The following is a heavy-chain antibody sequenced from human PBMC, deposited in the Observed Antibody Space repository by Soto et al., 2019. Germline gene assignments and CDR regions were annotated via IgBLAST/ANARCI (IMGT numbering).Heavy chain of an antibody. Sequence: PGGSLRPSSAASGFTFSSYAMSWVRQAPGKGLEWVSAISGSGGSTYYADSVKGRFTISRDNSKNTLYLQMNSLRGEDTAVYYCAKASGDDSSGYYFVYWGQATLATVSS. CDR1: GFTFSSYA. CDR3: AKASGDDSSGYYFVY. V-gene: IGHV3-23*01. D-gene: IGHD3-22*01. J-gene: IGHJ4*02. CDR2: ISGSGGST.